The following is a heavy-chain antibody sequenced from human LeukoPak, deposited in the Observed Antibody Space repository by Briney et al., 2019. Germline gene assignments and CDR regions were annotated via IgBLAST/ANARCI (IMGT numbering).Heavy chain of an antibody. D-gene: IGHD3-3*01. J-gene: IGHJ4*02. CDR3: ARTCTTYDFWSAPMGY. CDR1: GYSFTSYW. V-gene: IGHV5-51*01. CDR2: IYAGDSDT. Sequence: GESLKISCKGSGYSFTSYWIDWVRLMPGKGLEWMGIIYAGDSDTRYSPSFQGQVTISADKSISTAYLQWSSLKASDTAMYYCARTCTTYDFWSAPMGYWGQGTLVTVSS.